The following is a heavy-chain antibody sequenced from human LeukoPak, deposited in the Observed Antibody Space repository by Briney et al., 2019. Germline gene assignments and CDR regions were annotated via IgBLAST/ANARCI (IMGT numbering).Heavy chain of an antibody. D-gene: IGHD2-15*01. CDR2: IYYSGST. J-gene: IGHJ4*02. V-gene: IGHV4-59*01. Sequence: SETLSLTCTVSGGSISSYYWSWIRQPPGKGLEWIGYIYYSGSTNYNPSLKSRVTISVETSKNQFSLKLSSVTAADTAVYYCARSVHSFRLPTYYFDYWGQGTLVTVSS. CDR1: GGSISSYY. CDR3: ARSVHSFRLPTYYFDY.